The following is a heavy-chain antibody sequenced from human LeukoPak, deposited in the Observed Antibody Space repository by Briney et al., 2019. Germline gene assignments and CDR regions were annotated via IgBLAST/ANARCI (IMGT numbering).Heavy chain of an antibody. Sequence: SGGSLRLSCAASGFMFDTYAMNWVRQAPGKGPEWVSYISQSGDAKYYADSVKGRFTISRDNAKNSLYLQMNSLRAEDTAVYYCARDRPLYSGYTYYYYYMDVWGKGTTVTVSS. D-gene: IGHD5-12*01. CDR1: GFMFDTYA. CDR3: ARDRPLYSGYTYYYYYMDV. J-gene: IGHJ6*03. V-gene: IGHV3-48*03. CDR2: ISQSGDAK.